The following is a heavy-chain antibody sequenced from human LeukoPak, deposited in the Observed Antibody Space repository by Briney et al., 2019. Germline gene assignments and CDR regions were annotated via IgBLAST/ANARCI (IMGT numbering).Heavy chain of an antibody. D-gene: IGHD3-9*01. CDR2: ISGGGGST. V-gene: IGHV3-23*01. CDR1: GFTFSSYA. J-gene: IGHJ4*02. CDR3: AKFYDISTGYFDC. Sequence: PGGPLRLSCAASGFTFSSYAMSWVRQSPGKGLEWVSAISGGGGSTYYADSVKGRFTISRDNSKNTLYLQMNSLRAEDTAVYYCAKFYDISTGYFDCWGQGTLVTVSS.